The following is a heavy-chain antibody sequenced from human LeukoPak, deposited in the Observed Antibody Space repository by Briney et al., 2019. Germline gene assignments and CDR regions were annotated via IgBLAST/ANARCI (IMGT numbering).Heavy chain of an antibody. D-gene: IGHD3-3*01. J-gene: IGHJ3*02. V-gene: IGHV4-39*07. CDR3: AREGFGTIFGVVIYAFDI. CDR1: GGSISSSSYY. Sequence: PSETLSLTCTVSGGSISSSSYYWGWIRQPPGKGLEWIGSIYYSGSTYYNPSLKSRVTISVDTSKNQFSLKLSSVTAADTAVYYCAREGFGTIFGVVIYAFDIWGQGTMVTVSS. CDR2: IYYSGST.